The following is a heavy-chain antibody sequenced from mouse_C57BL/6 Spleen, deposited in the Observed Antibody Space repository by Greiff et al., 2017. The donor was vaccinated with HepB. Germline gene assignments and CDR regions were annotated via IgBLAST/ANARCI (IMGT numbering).Heavy chain of an antibody. Sequence: QVQLQQSGAELVRPGASVTLSCKASGYTFTDYEMHWVKQTPVHGLEWIGAIDPETGGTAYNQKFKGKAILTADKSSSTAYMELRSLTSEDSAVYYCTRAGKLGRGLDYGGQGTTLTVSS. J-gene: IGHJ2*01. D-gene: IGHD4-1*01. CDR2: IDPETGGT. CDR3: TRAGKLGRGLDY. CDR1: GYTFTDYE. V-gene: IGHV1-15*01.